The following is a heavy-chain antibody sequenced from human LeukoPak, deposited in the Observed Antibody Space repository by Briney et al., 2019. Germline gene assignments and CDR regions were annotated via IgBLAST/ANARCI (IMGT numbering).Heavy chain of an antibody. J-gene: IGHJ4*02. CDR1: GFTFSTSA. Sequence: PGGSLRLSCAASGFTFSTSAISWVRQAPGEGLEWVSTITGGDGGTSYADSVKGRLTLSRDNSKHTVYLQMNSLRAEDTAVYYCARRLLVGTTVRPYFDYWGQGTLVTVSS. CDR2: ITGGDGGT. V-gene: IGHV3-23*01. CDR3: ARRLLVGTTVRPYFDY. D-gene: IGHD1-26*01.